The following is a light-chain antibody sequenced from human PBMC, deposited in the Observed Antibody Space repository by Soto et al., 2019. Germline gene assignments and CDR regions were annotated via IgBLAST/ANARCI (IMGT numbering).Light chain of an antibody. Sequence: EIVMTQSPATLSVSPGERATLSSRSRQSVSSILAWYQQKPGQAPRLLIDGASRRATGIPDRFSGSGSGTDFTLTISRLEPEDFAVYYCHQYGSSGTFGQGTKVDIK. J-gene: IGKJ1*01. CDR3: HQYGSSGT. CDR1: QSVSSI. V-gene: IGKV3-20*01. CDR2: GAS.